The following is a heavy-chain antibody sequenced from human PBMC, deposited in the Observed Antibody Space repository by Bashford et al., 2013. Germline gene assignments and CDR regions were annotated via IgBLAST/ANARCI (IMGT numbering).Heavy chain of an antibody. CDR2: IYPDDSDT. Sequence: GRSLKISCKDLWITGLPTTGLAGCARCPEKDLEWMGIIYPDDSDTRYSPSFQGHVTISADKSITTAYLQWSSLKASDTAMYYCGSAYYNGSANTNDVFDFWGQGTMVTVSS. CDR3: GSAYYNGSANTNDVFDF. CDR1: ITGLPTTG. D-gene: IGHD3-22*01. J-gene: IGHJ3*01. V-gene: IGHV5-51*03.